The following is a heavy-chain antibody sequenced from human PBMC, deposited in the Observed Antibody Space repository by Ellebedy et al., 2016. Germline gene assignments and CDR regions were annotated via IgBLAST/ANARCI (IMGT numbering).Heavy chain of an antibody. CDR1: GYTFGSHG. Sequence: GGSLRLXXAASGYTFGSHGIHWARQAPGKGLEYVATIWFDGSKVIYADSVKGRFTVSRDNSKNTLYLQMNILRAEDTAVYYCATAGSYRFDYWGLGTLVTVS. CDR2: IWFDGSKV. J-gene: IGHJ4*02. CDR3: ATAGSYRFDY. V-gene: IGHV3-33*01. D-gene: IGHD2-2*02.